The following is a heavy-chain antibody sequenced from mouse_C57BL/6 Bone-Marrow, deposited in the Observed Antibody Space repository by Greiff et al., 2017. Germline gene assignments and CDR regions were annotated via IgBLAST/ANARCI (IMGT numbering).Heavy chain of an antibody. Sequence: QVTLKESGPGILQSSQTLSLTCSFSGFSLSTSGMGVSWIRQPSGKGLEWLAHIYWDDDKRYNPSLKSRLTISKDNSRHQVFLKMNSVDTADTATYYCARRGYYGSSPYYAMDYWGQGTSVTVSS. D-gene: IGHD1-1*01. CDR3: ARRGYYGSSPYYAMDY. V-gene: IGHV8-12*01. J-gene: IGHJ4*01. CDR2: IYWDDDK. CDR1: GFSLSTSGMG.